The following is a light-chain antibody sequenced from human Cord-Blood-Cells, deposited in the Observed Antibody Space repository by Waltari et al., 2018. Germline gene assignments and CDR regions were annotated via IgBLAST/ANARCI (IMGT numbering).Light chain of an antibody. J-gene: IGKJ1*01. CDR3: QQYGSSPGT. CDR2: GAS. V-gene: IGKV3-20*01. CDR1: QSVSSSY. Sequence: DIVLTQSPGTLSLSPGERATLSCSASQSVSSSYLAWYQQKPGQAPRPLIYGASSRATGIPDRFSGNGSGTDFTLTSSRLEPEDFAVYYCQQYGSSPGTFGQGTKVEIK.